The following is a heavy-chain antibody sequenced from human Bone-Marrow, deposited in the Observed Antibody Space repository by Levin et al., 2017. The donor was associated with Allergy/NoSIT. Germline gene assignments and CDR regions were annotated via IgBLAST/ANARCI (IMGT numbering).Heavy chain of an antibody. CDR1: GFKFSNFA. Sequence: ASVKVSCEAYGFKFSNFAVTWVRQAPGKGLEWVSGIGGGAASTYYAGSVKGRFTISRDDSKNTLYLQMNSLRDEDTARYHCAKEGNFYYGSGSRYDSWGQGTLVIVSS. CDR3: AKEGNFYYGSGSRYDS. V-gene: IGHV3-23*01. D-gene: IGHD3-10*01. CDR2: IGGGAAST. J-gene: IGHJ4*02.